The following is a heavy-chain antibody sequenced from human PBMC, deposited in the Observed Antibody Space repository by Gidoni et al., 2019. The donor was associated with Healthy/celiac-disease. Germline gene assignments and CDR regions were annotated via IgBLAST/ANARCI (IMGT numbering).Heavy chain of an antibody. J-gene: IGHJ4*02. CDR2: IYTSGST. D-gene: IGHD6-19*01. V-gene: IGHV4-61*02. CDR1: GGSISSGSYY. Sequence: QESGPGLVKPSQTLSLTCTVSGGSISSGSYYWSWIRQPAGKGLEWIGRIYTSGSTNYNPSLKSRVTISVDTSKNQFSLKLSSVTAADTAVYYCAREYSGGWHRPLLWGQGTLVTVSS. CDR3: AREYSGGWHRPLL.